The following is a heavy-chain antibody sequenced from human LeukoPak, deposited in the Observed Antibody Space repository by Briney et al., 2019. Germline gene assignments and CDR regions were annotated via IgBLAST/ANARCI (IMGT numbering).Heavy chain of an antibody. CDR1: GGSISSYY. V-gene: IGHV4-59*08. J-gene: IGHJ4*02. CDR2: IYYSGST. Sequence: SETLSLTCTVSGGSISSYYWSWIRQPPGKGLEWIGYIYYSGSTNYNPSLKSRVTISVDTSKNQFPLKLSSVTAADTAVYYCARLRFGRTSFDYWGQGTLVTVSS. D-gene: IGHD3-10*01. CDR3: ARLRFGRTSFDY.